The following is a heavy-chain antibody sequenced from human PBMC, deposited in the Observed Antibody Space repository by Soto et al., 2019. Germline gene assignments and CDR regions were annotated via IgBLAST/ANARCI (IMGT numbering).Heavy chain of an antibody. D-gene: IGHD3-10*01. CDR2: ISTIGGSK. V-gene: IGHV3-23*01. CDR3: AKKAGSYYDFDY. J-gene: IGHJ4*02. Sequence: EVQLLESGGGLVQPGGSLRLSCAASGFTFSSYAMSWVRQAPGKGLEWVSAISTIGGSKYYADSVKGRFTISRDNSKNTLYLQMNSLRAEATAVYYCAKKAGSYYDFDYWGQGTLVTVSS. CDR1: GFTFSSYA.